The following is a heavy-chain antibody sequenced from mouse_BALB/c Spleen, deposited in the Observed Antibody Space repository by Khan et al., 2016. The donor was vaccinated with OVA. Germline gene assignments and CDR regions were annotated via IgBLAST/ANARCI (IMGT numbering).Heavy chain of an antibody. V-gene: IGHV1-63*02. CDR3: ARPYYYGSNVATMDD. J-gene: IGHJ4*01. CDR2: IYPGNGNT. D-gene: IGHD1-1*01. CDR1: GYTFTKYW. Sequence: QIQLVQSGAELVRPGTSVKMSCKADGYTFTKYWIGWVKQRPGHGLEWIGDIYPGNGNTNYNEKFKGKATLTTDTSSNTAYMQLSSLTSEDSAIYYCARPYYYGSNVATMDDWGQGTSVTVSS.